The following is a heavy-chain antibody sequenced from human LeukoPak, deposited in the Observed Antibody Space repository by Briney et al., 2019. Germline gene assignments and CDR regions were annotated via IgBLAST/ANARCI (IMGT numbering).Heavy chain of an antibody. J-gene: IGHJ4*02. V-gene: IGHV3-21*01. Sequence: GGSLRLSCAASGFTFSSYSMNWVRQAPGKGLEWVSSISSSSSYIYYADSVKGRFTISRDNAKNSLYLQMNSLRAEDTAVYYCARESHKYYDILTGYYRPFDYWGQGTLVTVSS. CDR1: GFTFSSYS. CDR3: ARESHKYYDILTGYYRPFDY. CDR2: ISSSSSYI. D-gene: IGHD3-9*01.